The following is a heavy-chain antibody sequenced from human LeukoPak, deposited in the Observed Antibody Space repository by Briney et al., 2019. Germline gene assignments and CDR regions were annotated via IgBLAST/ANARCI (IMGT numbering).Heavy chain of an antibody. CDR1: GFTFRSYD. D-gene: IGHD3-22*01. J-gene: IGHJ4*02. V-gene: IGHV3-23*01. Sequence: GGSLRLSCAVSGFTFRSYDMGWVRQAPGKGLEWISSISRSGSHTYYADSVKGRFTISRDNSRNTLHLQMNSLRVDDTATYFCAKVDHYEGSAYYPPSYFDFWGQGTLVTVSS. CDR3: AKVDHYEGSAYYPPSYFDF. CDR2: ISRSGSHT.